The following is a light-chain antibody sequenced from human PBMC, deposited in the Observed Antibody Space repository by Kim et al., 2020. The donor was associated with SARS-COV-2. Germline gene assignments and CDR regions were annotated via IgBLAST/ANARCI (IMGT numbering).Light chain of an antibody. CDR1: SSDVGHHG. CDR2: RDD. J-gene: IGLJ1*01. CDR3: SAWDGTLRGYV. Sequence: QPATLTCTGNSSDVGHHGAAWQQHHQGHPPKLLSYRDDSRPSGISERFSASRSGDTASLTIIGLQPEDEADYYCSAWDGTLRGYVFGTVTKVTVL. V-gene: IGLV10-54*04.